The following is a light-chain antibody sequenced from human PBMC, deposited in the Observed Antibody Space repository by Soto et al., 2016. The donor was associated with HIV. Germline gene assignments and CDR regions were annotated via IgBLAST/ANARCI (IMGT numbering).Light chain of an antibody. CDR1: QDISNY. J-gene: IGKJ4*01. CDR2: AAI. Sequence: DIQLTQSPSSLSASIGDRVSITCRASQDISNYLAWYQQKPGEVPKLLIFAAISLQSGVPSRFSGRGSGTQFTLTISSLQPEDIGTYYCQQSYSAPLTFGGGTKVVIK. CDR3: QQSYSAPLT. V-gene: IGKV1-27*01.